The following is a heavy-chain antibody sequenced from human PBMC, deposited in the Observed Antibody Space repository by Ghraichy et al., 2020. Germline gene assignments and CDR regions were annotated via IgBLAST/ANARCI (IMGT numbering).Heavy chain of an antibody. J-gene: IGHJ4*02. D-gene: IGHD3-22*01. CDR2: INPNSGGT. CDR3: ARPVYYYDSSEVGY. V-gene: IGHV1-2*02. CDR1: GYTFTGYY. Sequence: ASVKVSCKASGYTFTGYYMHWVRQAPGQGLEWMGWINPNSGGTNYAQKFQGRVTMTRDTSISTAYMELSRLRSDDTAVYYCARPVYYYDSSEVGYWGQGTLVTVSS.